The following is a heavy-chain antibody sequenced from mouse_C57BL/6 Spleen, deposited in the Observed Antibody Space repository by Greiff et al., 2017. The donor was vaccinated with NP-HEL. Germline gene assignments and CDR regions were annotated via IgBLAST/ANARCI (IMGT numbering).Heavy chain of an antibody. D-gene: IGHD3-3*01. J-gene: IGHJ3*01. CDR2: ISDGGSYT. CDR1: GFTFSSYA. Sequence: EVQVVESGGGLVKPGGSLKLSCAASGFTFSSYAMSWVRQTPEKRLEWVATISDGGSYTYYPDNVKGRFTISRDNAKNNLYLQMSHLKSEDTAMYYCAREERGPGWFAYWGQGTLVTVSA. V-gene: IGHV5-4*01. CDR3: AREERGPGWFAY.